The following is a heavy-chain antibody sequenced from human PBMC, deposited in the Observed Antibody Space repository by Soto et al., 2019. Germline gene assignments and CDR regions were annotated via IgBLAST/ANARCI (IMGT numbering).Heavy chain of an antibody. J-gene: IGHJ5*02. CDR1: GFTFSSYA. CDR3: ARGYTNIDQ. V-gene: IGHV3-23*01. Sequence: GGSLRLSCAASGFTFSSYAMSWVRQAPGKGLEWVSSISRSGGTTYYTDSVKGRFTISRDNSKNTLYLQMNSLRAEDTAEYYCARGYTNIDQWGQGTLVTVSS. D-gene: IGHD5-18*01. CDR2: ISRSGGTT.